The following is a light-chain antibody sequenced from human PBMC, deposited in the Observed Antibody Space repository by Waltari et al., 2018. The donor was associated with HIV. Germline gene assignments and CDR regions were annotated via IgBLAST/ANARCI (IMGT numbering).Light chain of an antibody. CDR1: SSDIGSYS. V-gene: IGLV1-51*01. CDR2: DTS. CDR3: ATWDNSLSIGV. Sequence: QSVLTQPPSVSAAPGQKVTISCSGSSSDIGSYSLSWYQQFPGTAPRRRIFDTSKRPSGIPDRFSASKSGTSATLDITGLQTGDEADYYCATWDNSLSIGVFGGGTKLTVL. J-gene: IGLJ3*02.